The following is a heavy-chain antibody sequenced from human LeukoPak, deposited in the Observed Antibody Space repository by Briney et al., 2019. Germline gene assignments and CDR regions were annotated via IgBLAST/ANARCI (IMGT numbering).Heavy chain of an antibody. V-gene: IGHV1-2*02. J-gene: IGHJ3*02. CDR3: ATPTVGTSRFDGFDI. Sequence: ASVKVSCKASGGTFSSYAISWVRQAPGLGLEWMGWINPNSGGTNYAQRFQGRVTMTRDTSISTAYIELSRLRSDDTAVYYCATPTVGTSRFDGFDIWGQGTMVTVSP. CDR2: INPNSGGT. D-gene: IGHD4-23*01. CDR1: GGTFSSYA.